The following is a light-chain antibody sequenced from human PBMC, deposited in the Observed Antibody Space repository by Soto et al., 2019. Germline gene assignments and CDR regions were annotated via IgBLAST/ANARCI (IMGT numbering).Light chain of an antibody. CDR2: GTS. J-gene: IGKJ2*01. CDR1: QSVSSN. Sequence: IVMTQSPATLSVSPGERVTLSCRASQSVSSNLAWYQQKPGQAPRLLIYGTSTRATGIPARFSGSGSGTEFTLTISSLQSEDFAVYYCHQYDDGPYTFGQGTKVDIK. V-gene: IGKV3D-15*01. CDR3: HQYDDGPYT.